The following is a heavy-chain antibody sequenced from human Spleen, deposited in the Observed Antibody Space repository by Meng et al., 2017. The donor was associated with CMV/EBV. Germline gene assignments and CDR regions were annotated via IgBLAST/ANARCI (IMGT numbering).Heavy chain of an antibody. CDR3: AKGGGMVRGYYEPEDYYYGMDV. D-gene: IGHD3-10*01. CDR2: ISGSGGST. J-gene: IGHJ6*02. V-gene: IGHV3-23*01. CDR1: GFTFSSYA. Sequence: GESLKISCAASGFTFSSYAMSWVRQVPGKGLEWVSAISGSGGSTYYADSVKGRFTISRDNSKNTLYLQMNSLRAEDTAVYYCAKGGGMVRGYYEPEDYYYGMDVWGQGTTVTVSS.